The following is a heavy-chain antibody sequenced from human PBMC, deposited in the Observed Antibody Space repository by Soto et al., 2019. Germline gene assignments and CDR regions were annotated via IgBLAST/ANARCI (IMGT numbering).Heavy chain of an antibody. D-gene: IGHD5-12*01. V-gene: IGHV3-23*01. CDR3: AEGSIEYSASIDY. J-gene: IGHJ4*02. Sequence: EVHLLESGGGLVQPGGSLRLSCAASGFSFTSYAMMWVRQAPAKGLEWVSVISSSGGSSYFADSVKGRFTISRDNSKNMLYLEMNSLRAEDTAIYFCAEGSIEYSASIDYWGQGTLVIVSS. CDR2: ISSSGGSS. CDR1: GFSFTSYA.